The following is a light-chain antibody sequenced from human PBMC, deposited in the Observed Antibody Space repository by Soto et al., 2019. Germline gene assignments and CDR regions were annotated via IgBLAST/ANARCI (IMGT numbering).Light chain of an antibody. Sequence: DFQMTQSPPPLFASVGARVTITSRASRSISTWLAWYQQKQGKAPKILIYKASTLQSGVPSRFSGSGSGTEFTLTISSLQPDDFATYYCQQYYNYYRTFGQGTKVEIK. CDR3: QQYYNYYRT. CDR2: KAS. CDR1: RSISTW. V-gene: IGKV1-5*03. J-gene: IGKJ1*01.